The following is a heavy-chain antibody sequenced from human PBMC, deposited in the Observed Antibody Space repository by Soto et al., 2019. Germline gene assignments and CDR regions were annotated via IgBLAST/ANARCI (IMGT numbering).Heavy chain of an antibody. D-gene: IGHD3-22*01. V-gene: IGHV1-3*01. Sequence: ASVKVSCKASGYTFTGYAMHWVRQAPGQRLEWMGWINAGNGNTKYSQKFQGRVTITRDTAASTAYMELSSLRSEDTAVYYCARVAVVGAEVDYWGQGTLVTVSS. J-gene: IGHJ4*02. CDR3: ARVAVVGAEVDY. CDR1: GYTFTGYA. CDR2: INAGNGNT.